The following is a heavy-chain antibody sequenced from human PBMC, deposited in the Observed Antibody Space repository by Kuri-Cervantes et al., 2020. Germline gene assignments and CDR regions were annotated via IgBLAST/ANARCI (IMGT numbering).Heavy chain of an antibody. CDR3: ARGGASWSY. J-gene: IGHJ4*02. D-gene: IGHD3-10*01. CDR1: GGSISSYY. V-gene: IGHV3-53*01. Sequence: ETLSLTCTVSGGSISSYYWSWVRQAPGKGLEWVSVIYSGGSTYYADSVKGRFTISRDNAKNSLYLQMNSLRAEDTAVYYCARGGASWSYWGQGTLVTVSS. CDR2: IYSGGST.